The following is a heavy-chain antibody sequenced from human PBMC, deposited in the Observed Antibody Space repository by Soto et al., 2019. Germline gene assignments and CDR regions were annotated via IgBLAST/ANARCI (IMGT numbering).Heavy chain of an antibody. Sequence: SETLSLTCTVSGGSISSSSYYWGWIRQPPGKGLERIGSIYYSGSTYYKPSLKSRVTISVDTSKNQFSLKLSSVTAADTAVYYCATYRAVDYYDSSGSIIYWGQGTLVTVSS. CDR3: ATYRAVDYYDSSGSIIY. CDR1: GGSISSSSYY. CDR2: IYYSGST. J-gene: IGHJ4*02. D-gene: IGHD3-22*01. V-gene: IGHV4-39*01.